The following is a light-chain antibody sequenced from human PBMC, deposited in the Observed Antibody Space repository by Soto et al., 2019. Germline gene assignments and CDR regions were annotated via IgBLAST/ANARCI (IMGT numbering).Light chain of an antibody. V-gene: IGKV3D-20*02. CDR1: QSVSTRS. Sequence: EIVLTQSPGTLSLSPGERATLSCRASQSVSTRSLAWYQRKPGQAPRLLISGASSRAADIPDRFSGSGSGTDFTLTINRLEPEDFAVYYCQQRSNSLTFGGGTKVDIK. J-gene: IGKJ4*01. CDR2: GAS. CDR3: QQRSNSLT.